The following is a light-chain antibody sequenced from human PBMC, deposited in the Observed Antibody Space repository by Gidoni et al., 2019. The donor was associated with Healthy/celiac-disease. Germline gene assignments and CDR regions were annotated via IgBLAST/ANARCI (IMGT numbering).Light chain of an antibody. J-gene: IGKJ2*01. V-gene: IGKV1-39*01. CDR1: QSISSY. Sequence: DIQMTKSPSCLSASVGDRVTITCRASQSISSYLYWYQQKPGKAPKLLIYAASSLQSGVPSRFSGSGSGTDFTLTISSLQPVEFATYYCHQSYSTPYTFGQGTKLEIK. CDR3: HQSYSTPYT. CDR2: AAS.